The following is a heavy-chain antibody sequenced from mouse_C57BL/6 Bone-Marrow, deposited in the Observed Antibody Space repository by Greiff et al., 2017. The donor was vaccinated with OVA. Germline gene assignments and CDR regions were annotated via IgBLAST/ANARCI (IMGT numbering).Heavy chain of an antibody. V-gene: IGHV3-6*01. CDR1: GYSITSGYY. CDR3: ARDDDYDGAY. CDR2: ISYDGSN. Sequence: EVKLMESGPGLVKPSQSLSLTCSVTGYSITSGYYWNWIRQFPGNKLEWMGYISYDGSNNCNPSLKNRISITRDTSKNQFFLKLNSVTTEDTATYYCARDDDYDGAYWGQGTLVTVSA. J-gene: IGHJ3*01. D-gene: IGHD2-4*01.